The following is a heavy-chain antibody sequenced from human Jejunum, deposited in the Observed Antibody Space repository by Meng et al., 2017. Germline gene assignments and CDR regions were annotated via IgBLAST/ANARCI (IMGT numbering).Heavy chain of an antibody. CDR1: GDSVSSNRAL. CDR2: TYYRSEWHN. Sequence: QVQFQQAGPGLVRPSQTPSLTCAISGDSVSSNRALWHWVRQSPSRGLEWLGQTYYRSEWHNHYGVSVRGRITINADTSRNHFSLHLDSVTPEDTAVYYCTTWYGEYWGQGTLVTVSS. CDR3: TTWYGEY. J-gene: IGHJ4*02. V-gene: IGHV6-1*01. D-gene: IGHD3-10*01.